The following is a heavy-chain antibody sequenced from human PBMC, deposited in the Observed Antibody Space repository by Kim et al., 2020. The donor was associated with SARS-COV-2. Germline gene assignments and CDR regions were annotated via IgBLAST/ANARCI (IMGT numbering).Heavy chain of an antibody. CDR2: ISYDGSNK. CDR1: GLSFDSSA. Sequence: GGSLRLSCAASGLSFDSSAMNWVRQAPGKGLEWVAVISYDGSNKDYADSVKGRFTISRDNSKSTLYLQMNSLRVEDTAVYYCARGNYHVPVSLSDYYNGMDVWGQGTTVTVSS. J-gene: IGHJ6*02. D-gene: IGHD3-10*02. CDR3: ARGNYHVPVSLSDYYNGMDV. V-gene: IGHV3-30-3*01.